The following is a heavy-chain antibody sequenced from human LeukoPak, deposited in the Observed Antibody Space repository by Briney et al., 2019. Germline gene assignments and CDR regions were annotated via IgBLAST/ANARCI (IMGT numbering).Heavy chain of an antibody. J-gene: IGHJ3*02. CDR2: IYHSGST. V-gene: IGHV4-30-2*01. CDR3: AGSETYYYDSSGYLGAFDI. CDR1: GDSISSGGYS. D-gene: IGHD3-22*01. Sequence: PSQTLSLTCGVSGDSISSGGYSWSWIRQPPGKGLEWIGYIYHSGSTYYNPSLKSRVTISVDRSKNQFSLKLSSVTAADTAVYYCAGSETYYYDSSGYLGAFDIWGQGTMVTVSS.